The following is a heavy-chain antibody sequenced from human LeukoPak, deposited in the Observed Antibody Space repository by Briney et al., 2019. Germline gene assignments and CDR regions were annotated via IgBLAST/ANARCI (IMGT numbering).Heavy chain of an antibody. D-gene: IGHD3-3*01. CDR2: IKQDGSEK. Sequence: GGSLRLSCAASGFTFSSYWMSWVRQAPGKGLEGVANIKQDGSEKYYVDSVKGRFTTSRDNAKNSLYLQMNSLRAEDTAVYYCARAGYDFWSGQVDYWGQGTLVTVSS. CDR3: ARAGYDFWSGQVDY. V-gene: IGHV3-7*01. J-gene: IGHJ4*02. CDR1: GFTFSSYW.